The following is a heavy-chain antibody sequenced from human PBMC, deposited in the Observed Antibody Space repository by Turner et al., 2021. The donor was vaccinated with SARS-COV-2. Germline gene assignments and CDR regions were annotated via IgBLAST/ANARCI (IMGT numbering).Heavy chain of an antibody. Sequence: QVQLVQSGAEVKKPGSSVKVSCKASGGTFSSYAISWVRQAPGQGLEWMVGIIPIFGTANYAQKFQGRVTITADESTSTAYMELSSLRSEDTAVYYCARGKNYYGSGSYYPTHYYYGMDVWGQGTTVTVSS. J-gene: IGHJ6*02. CDR1: GGTFSSYA. V-gene: IGHV1-69*01. CDR2: IIPIFGTA. D-gene: IGHD3-10*01. CDR3: ARGKNYYGSGSYYPTHYYYGMDV.